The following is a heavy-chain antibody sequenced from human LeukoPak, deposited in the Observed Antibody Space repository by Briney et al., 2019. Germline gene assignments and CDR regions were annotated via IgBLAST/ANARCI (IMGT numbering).Heavy chain of an antibody. V-gene: IGHV3-74*01. CDR3: ASSLGYFDY. CDR1: GFTFSSYW. Sequence: GGSLRLSCAASGFTFSSYWIHWVRHAPGKGLVWVSRINSDGSSTSYADSVKGRFTISRDNAKNSLYLQMNSLRAEDTAVYFCASSLGYFDYWGQGTLVTVSS. CDR2: INSDGSST. D-gene: IGHD2-2*01. J-gene: IGHJ4*02.